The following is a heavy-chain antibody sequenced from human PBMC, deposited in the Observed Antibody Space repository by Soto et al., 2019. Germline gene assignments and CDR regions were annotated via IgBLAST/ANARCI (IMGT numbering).Heavy chain of an antibody. J-gene: IGHJ3*02. Sequence: QVQLVQSGAEVKKPGSSVKVSCKDSGGTFSTYSMFWVRQAPGQGLEWMGRIIPMLGIANHAQRFQDRVTSTADKSTATAHMELSSLRSEDTALYYCTIGSWSGEVFDIWGQGTRVTVSS. V-gene: IGHV1-69*02. CDR3: TIGSWSGEVFDI. CDR2: IIPMLGIA. CDR1: GGTFSTYS. D-gene: IGHD2-21*01.